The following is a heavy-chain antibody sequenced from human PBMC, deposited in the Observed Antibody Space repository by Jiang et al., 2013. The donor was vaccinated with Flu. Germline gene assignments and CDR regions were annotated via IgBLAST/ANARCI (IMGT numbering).Heavy chain of an antibody. Sequence: EVQLLESGGGLVQPGRSLRLSCAASGFRFDDYAMHWVRQAPGKGLEWVSGITWNSGTLGYADSVRGRFTISRDNAKESLFLQMDSLRAEDTAVYYCAKDISVAGVGLDYWGQGTLVTVSS. D-gene: IGHD6-19*01. CDR3: AKDISVAGVGLDY. J-gene: IGHJ4*02. V-gene: IGHV3-9*01. CDR2: ITWNSGTL. CDR1: GFRFDDYA.